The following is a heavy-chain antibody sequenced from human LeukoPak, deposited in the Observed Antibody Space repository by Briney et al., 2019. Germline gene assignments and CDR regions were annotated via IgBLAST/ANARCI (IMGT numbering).Heavy chain of an antibody. CDR2: IDSADKT. V-gene: IGHV3-53*01. CDR3: ARRGGYSGHDFGGGIEGYFDY. D-gene: IGHD5-12*01. J-gene: IGHJ4*02. Sequence: GGPLRLSCVASGFSISSHYMNWVRQAPGKGLEGVSVIDSADKTYYSDYVKGRCTISIDNYNNTVFLNLNSVRAEDTAVYYCARRGGYSGHDFGGGIEGYFDYWGQGTVVTVSS. CDR1: GFSISSHY.